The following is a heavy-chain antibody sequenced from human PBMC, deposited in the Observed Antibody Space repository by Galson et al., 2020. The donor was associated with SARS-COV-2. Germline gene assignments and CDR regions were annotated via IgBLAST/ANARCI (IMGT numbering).Heavy chain of an antibody. V-gene: IGHV4-59*13. D-gene: IGHD3-10*01. Sequence: SETLSLTCTVSGGSISSYYWSWIRQPPAKGLEWIAYIYYSGSTIYNPSLKSRVTISVDTSKNQFSLKLSSVTAADTALYYCARGLPMVRGVIINWCDPWGQGTLVTVSS. J-gene: IGHJ5*02. CDR3: ARGLPMVRGVIINWCDP. CDR1: GGSISSYY. CDR2: IYYSGST.